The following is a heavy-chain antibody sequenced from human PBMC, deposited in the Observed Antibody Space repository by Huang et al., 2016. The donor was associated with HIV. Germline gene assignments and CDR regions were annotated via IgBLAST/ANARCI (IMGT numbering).Heavy chain of an antibody. CDR3: AKGGSAAAVLDF. CDR1: GFTFSSYG. J-gene: IGHJ4*02. V-gene: IGHV3-30*18. CDR2: ISYDAKTK. Sequence: QVQLVESGGGVVKPGRSLRISCAASGFTFSSYGMHWVRQAPGKGREWVAVISYDAKTKYYADAVKGRFSISRDNSKTTVYLQLNSLRVEDTAVYYCAKGGSAAAVLDFWGQGTLVTVSS. D-gene: IGHD6-13*01.